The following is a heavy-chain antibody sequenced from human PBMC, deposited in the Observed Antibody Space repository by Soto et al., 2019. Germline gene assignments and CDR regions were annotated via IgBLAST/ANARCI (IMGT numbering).Heavy chain of an antibody. CDR3: AVQKVGRAWFDP. Sequence: SETLSLTCTVSGGSISGDYYWSWIRQSPGKGLEWIGHIFYRGNTYYNPSLKSRVTISIDTSKNQFSLKLTSVTAADTAVYYCAVQKVGRAWFDPWGQGTLVTVSS. V-gene: IGHV4-30-4*01. CDR1: GGSISGDYY. J-gene: IGHJ5*02. D-gene: IGHD1-1*01. CDR2: IFYRGNT.